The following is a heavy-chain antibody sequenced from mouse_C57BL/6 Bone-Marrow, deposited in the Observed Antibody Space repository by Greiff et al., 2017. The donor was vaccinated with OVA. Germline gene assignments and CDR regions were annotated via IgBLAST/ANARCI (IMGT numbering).Heavy chain of an antibody. CDR2: IWSGGST. Sequence: VKLVESGPGLVQPSQSLSITCTVSGFSLTSYGVHWVRQSPGKGLEWLGVIWSGGSTDYNAAFISRLSISKDNSKSQVFFKMNSMQADDTAIYYCAREEYSNGYYYAMDYWGQGTSVTVSS. CDR3: AREEYSNGYYYAMDY. D-gene: IGHD2-5*01. J-gene: IGHJ4*01. CDR1: GFSLTSYG. V-gene: IGHV2-2*01.